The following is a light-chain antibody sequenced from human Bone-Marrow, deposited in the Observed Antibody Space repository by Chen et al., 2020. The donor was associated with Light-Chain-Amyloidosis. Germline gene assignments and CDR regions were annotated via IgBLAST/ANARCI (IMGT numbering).Light chain of an antibody. CDR3: SSYTITNTLV. V-gene: IGLV2-14*01. CDR2: EVT. Sequence: HSALTLPAPLSGSPGESSTISCTGTSSDVGGDNHVSWYQQHPDKAPKLMIYEVTNRPSWVPDRFSGSKSDNTASLTISGLQTEDEADYFCSSYTITNTLVFGSGTRVTVL. CDR1: SSDVGGDNH. J-gene: IGLJ1*01.